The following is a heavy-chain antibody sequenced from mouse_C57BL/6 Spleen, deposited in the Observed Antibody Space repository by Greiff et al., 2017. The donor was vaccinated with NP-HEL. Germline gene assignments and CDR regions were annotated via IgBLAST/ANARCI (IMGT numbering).Heavy chain of an antibody. J-gene: IGHJ4*01. D-gene: IGHD1-1*01. CDR1: GYTFTSYW. V-gene: IGHV1-69*01. CDR2: IDPSDSYT. CDR3: ARSRSGSSSYYAMDY. Sequence: QVQLQQPGAELVMPGASVKLSCKASGYTFTSYWMHWVKQRPGQGLEWIGEIDPSDSYTNYNQKFKGKSTLTVDKSSSTAYMQLSSLTSEDSAVYYCARSRSGSSSYYAMDYWGQGTSVTVSS.